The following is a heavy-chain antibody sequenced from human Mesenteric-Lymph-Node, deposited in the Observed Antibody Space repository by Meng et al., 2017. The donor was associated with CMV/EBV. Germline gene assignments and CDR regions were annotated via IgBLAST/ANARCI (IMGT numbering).Heavy chain of an antibody. Sequence: SETLSLTCAVYGGSFSGYYWSWIRQPPGKGLEWIGEINHSGSTNYNPSLKSRVTISVDTSKNQFSLKLSSVTAADTAVYYCVRDEGWRWSARRVVDAFDIWGQGTMVTVSS. D-gene: IGHD2-15*01. V-gene: IGHV4-34*01. CDR2: INHSGST. CDR1: GGSFSGYY. CDR3: VRDEGWRWSARRVVDAFDI. J-gene: IGHJ3*02.